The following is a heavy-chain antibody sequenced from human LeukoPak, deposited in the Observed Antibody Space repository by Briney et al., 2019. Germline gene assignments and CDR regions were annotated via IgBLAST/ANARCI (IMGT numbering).Heavy chain of an antibody. CDR3: AKDSSAVAGPEGSFDI. V-gene: IGHV3-23*01. CDR2: ISSSGGST. Sequence: GGSLRLSCAASGFTFSSYAMSWVRQAPGKGLEWVSAISSSGGSTYYADSVKGRFTISRDNSRNTLYLQMNRLRAEDTAVYYCAKDSSAVAGPEGSFDIWGQGTMVTVSS. J-gene: IGHJ3*02. CDR1: GFTFSSYA. D-gene: IGHD6-19*01.